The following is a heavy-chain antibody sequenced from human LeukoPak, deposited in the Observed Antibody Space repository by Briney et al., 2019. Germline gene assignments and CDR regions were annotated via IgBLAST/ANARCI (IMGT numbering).Heavy chain of an antibody. D-gene: IGHD3-22*01. Sequence: SVKVSCKASGGTFSSYTISWVRQAPGQGLEWMGRIIPILGIANYAQKFQGRVTITADKSTSTAYMELSSLRSEDTAVYYCARDSSGYYHHYFDYWGQGTLVTVSS. CDR3: ARDSSGYYHHYFDY. CDR1: GGTFSSYT. CDR2: IIPILGIA. J-gene: IGHJ4*02. V-gene: IGHV1-69*04.